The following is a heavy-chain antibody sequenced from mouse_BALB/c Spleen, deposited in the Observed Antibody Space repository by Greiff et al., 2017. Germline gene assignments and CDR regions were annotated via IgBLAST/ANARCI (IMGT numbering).Heavy chain of an antibody. CDR1: GYTFTSYY. V-gene: IGHV1S81*02. J-gene: IGHJ4*01. CDR3: TREYGNYYAMDY. Sequence: VKLMESGAELVKPGASVKLSCKASGYTFTSYYMYWVKQRPGQGLEWIGEINPSNGGTNFNEKFKSKATLTVDKSSSTAYMQLSSLTSEDSAVYYCTREYGNYYAMDYWGQGTSVTVSS. D-gene: IGHD2-10*02. CDR2: INPSNGGT.